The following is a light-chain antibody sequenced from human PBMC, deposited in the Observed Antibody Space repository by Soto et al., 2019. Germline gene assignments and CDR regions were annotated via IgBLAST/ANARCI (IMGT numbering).Light chain of an antibody. CDR3: QQYYSYPRT. V-gene: IGKV1-27*01. J-gene: IGKJ1*01. Sequence: DIQMTQSPSSLSASVGDRVTITCRASQGIRHYLAWYQQKPGKVPKLLIYEASNLQSGVPSRFSGSGSGTDFTLTISCLQSEDFATYYCQQYYSYPRTFGQGTKVDIK. CDR2: EAS. CDR1: QGIRHY.